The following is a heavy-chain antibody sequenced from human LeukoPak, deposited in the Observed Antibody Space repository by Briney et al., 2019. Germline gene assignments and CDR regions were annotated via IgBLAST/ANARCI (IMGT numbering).Heavy chain of an antibody. V-gene: IGHV1-69*01. Sequence: ASVKVSCKASVGTFSSYAISWVRQAPGQGLEWMGGVIPIFGTANYAQKFQGRVTITADESTSTAYMELSSLRSEDTAVYYCARESRDGYNQRRYFDYWGQGTLVTVSS. CDR2: VIPIFGTA. J-gene: IGHJ4*02. D-gene: IGHD5-24*01. CDR3: ARESRDGYNQRRYFDY. CDR1: VGTFSSYA.